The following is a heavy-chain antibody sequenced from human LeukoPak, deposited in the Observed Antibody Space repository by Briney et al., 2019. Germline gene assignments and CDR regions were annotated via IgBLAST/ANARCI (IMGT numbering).Heavy chain of an antibody. D-gene: IGHD7-27*01. J-gene: IGHJ2*01. CDR2: IFWDDDK. CDR3: AHYPLTGGGYWYFDL. V-gene: IGHV2-5*02. CDR1: GFSLSTSGVA. Sequence: SGPTLVNPTQTLTLTCTFSGFSLSTSGVAVGWIRQPPGKALECLPLIFWDDDKRYSPSLKDRLTITKDTSKNQVVLTMTNMDPVDTATYYRAHYPLTGGGYWYFDLWGRGTLVTVSS.